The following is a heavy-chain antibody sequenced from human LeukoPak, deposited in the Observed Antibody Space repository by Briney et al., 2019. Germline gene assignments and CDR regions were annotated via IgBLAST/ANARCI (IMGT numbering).Heavy chain of an antibody. J-gene: IGHJ6*02. D-gene: IGHD2-8*01. V-gene: IGHV1-2*02. CDR2: INPNSGGT. CDR3: ARELNGARFYYYYGMDV. CDR1: GYTFTSYG. Sequence: ASVKVSCKASGYTFTSYGISWVRQAPGQGLEWMGWINPNSGGTNYAQKFQGRVTMTRDTSISTAYMELSRLRSDDTAVYYCARELNGARFYYYYGMDVWGQGTTVTVSS.